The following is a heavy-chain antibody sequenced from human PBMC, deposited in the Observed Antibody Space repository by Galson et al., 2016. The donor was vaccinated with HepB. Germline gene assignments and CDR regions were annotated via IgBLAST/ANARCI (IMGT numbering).Heavy chain of an antibody. CDR2: INTDGRST. CDR1: GFTFSNYW. D-gene: IGHD3-16*01. J-gene: IGHJ4*02. Sequence: SLRLTCAASGFTFSNYWMHWVRQAPGKGLVWVSSINTDGRSTSYADSVKGRFTISRDNAKNTLYLQMNSLRAEDTAVYYCARDGATFDYGGQGSLVPVSS. CDR3: ARDGATFDY. V-gene: IGHV3-74*01.